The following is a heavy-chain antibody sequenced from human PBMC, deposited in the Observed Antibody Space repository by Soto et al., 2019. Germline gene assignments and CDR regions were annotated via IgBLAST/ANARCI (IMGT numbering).Heavy chain of an antibody. CDR2: ISSSSSTI. V-gene: IGHV3-48*01. CDR1: GFTFSSYS. Sequence: EVQLVESGGGLVQPGGSLRLSCAASGFTFSSYSMNWVRQAPGKGLEWVSYISSSSSTIYYADSVKGRFTISRDNAKNSLYLQMNSLRADDTAVYYCASTTIAAAGGWFDPWGQGTLVTVSS. CDR3: ASTTIAAAGGWFDP. D-gene: IGHD6-13*01. J-gene: IGHJ5*02.